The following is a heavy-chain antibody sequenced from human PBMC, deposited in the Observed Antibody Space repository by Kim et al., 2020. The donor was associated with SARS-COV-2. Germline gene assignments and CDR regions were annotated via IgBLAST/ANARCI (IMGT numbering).Heavy chain of an antibody. CDR3: AKRSGRDGYPFDY. CDR2: IHSGGTGT. J-gene: IGHJ4*02. V-gene: IGHV3-23*03. Sequence: GGSLRLSCAASGFTFDSHAVGWVRQAPGKGLEWVSVIHSGGTGTYYTDSVQGRFTISRDNSKNTLYLQMNSLRAEDTAVYYCAKRSGRDGYPFDYWGQGT. CDR1: GFTFDSHA. D-gene: IGHD5-12*01.